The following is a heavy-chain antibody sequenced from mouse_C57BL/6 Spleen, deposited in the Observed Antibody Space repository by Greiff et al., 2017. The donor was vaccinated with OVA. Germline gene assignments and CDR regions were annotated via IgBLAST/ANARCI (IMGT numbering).Heavy chain of an antibody. CDR3: ARERDSGYFDV. J-gene: IGHJ1*03. CDR1: GYTFTSYW. V-gene: IGHV1-64*01. CDR2: IHPNSGST. Sequence: VQLQQPGAELVKPGASVKLSCKASGYTFTSYWMHWVKQRPGQGLEWIGMIHPNSGSTNYNEKFKSKATLTVDKSSSTAYMQLSSLTSEDSAVYFCARERDSGYFDVWGTGTTVTVSS.